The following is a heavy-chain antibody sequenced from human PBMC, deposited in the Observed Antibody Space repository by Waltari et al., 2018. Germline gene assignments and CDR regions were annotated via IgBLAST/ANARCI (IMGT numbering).Heavy chain of an antibody. CDR3: ARLADYYDSSGYYYEVYYFDY. J-gene: IGHJ4*02. CDR1: GGSFSGYY. Sequence: TLSLTCAVYGGSFSGYYWSWIRQPPGKGLEWIGEINHSGSTNYNPSLKSRVTISVDTSKNQFSLKLSSVTAADTAVYYCARLADYYDSSGYYYEVYYFDYWGQGTLVTVSS. CDR2: INHSGST. D-gene: IGHD3-22*01. V-gene: IGHV4-34*01.